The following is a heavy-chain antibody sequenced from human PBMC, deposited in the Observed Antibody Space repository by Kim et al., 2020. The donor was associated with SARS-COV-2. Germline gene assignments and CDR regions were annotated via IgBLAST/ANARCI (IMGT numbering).Heavy chain of an antibody. Sequence: SETLSLTCAVSGGSISSSNWWSWVRQPPGKGLEWIGEIYHSGSTNYNPSLKSRVTISVDKSKNQFSLKLSSVTAADTAVYYCARDRIATPYGMDVWGQGTTVTVSS. CDR3: ARDRIATPYGMDV. J-gene: IGHJ6*02. V-gene: IGHV4-4*02. CDR1: GGSISSSNW. CDR2: IYHSGST. D-gene: IGHD6-13*01.